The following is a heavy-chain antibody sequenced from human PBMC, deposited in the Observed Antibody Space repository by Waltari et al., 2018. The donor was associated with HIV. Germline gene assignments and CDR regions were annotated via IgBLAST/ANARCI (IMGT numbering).Heavy chain of an antibody. Sequence: QVQLVESGGGLVKPGRSLRLSCAASGFTFSDYYISWIRQAPGKGLEWVSYISNSGSTIYYADSVKGRFTISRDNVKNSLYLQINSLRAEDTAVYYCARWAYSSNSSIDYWGQGILVTVSS. CDR2: ISNSGSTI. J-gene: IGHJ4*02. V-gene: IGHV3-11*01. CDR3: ARWAYSSNSSIDY. CDR1: GFTFSDYY. D-gene: IGHD6-13*01.